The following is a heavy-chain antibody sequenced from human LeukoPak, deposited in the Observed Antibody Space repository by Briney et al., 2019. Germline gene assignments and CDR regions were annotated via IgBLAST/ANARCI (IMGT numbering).Heavy chain of an antibody. V-gene: IGHV3-21*01. CDR1: GFTFSRYS. Sequence: GGSLRLSCAASGFTFSRYSMNWVRQAPGKGLEWVSSISSSSSYIYYADSVKGRFTISRDNAKNSLYLQMNSLRAEDTAVYYCAALGELDNWFDPWGQGTLVTVSS. CDR2: ISSSSSYI. D-gene: IGHD3-10*01. J-gene: IGHJ5*02. CDR3: AALGELDNWFDP.